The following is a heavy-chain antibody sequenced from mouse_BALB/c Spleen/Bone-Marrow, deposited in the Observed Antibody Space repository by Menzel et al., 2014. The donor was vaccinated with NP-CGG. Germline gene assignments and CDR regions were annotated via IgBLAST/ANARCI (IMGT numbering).Heavy chain of an antibody. D-gene: IGHD2-14*01. CDR1: GFSLTNYG. J-gene: IGHJ4*01. V-gene: IGHV2-2*02. Sequence: VQLQQSGPGLVQPSQRLSITCTVSGFSLTNYGVHWVRQSPGKGLEWLGVIWTGGSTDYNAAFISRLSISKDNSKSQVFFKMNSLQANDTAIYYCARRYDASYALDYWGQGTSVTVSS. CDR2: IWTGGST. CDR3: ARRYDASYALDY.